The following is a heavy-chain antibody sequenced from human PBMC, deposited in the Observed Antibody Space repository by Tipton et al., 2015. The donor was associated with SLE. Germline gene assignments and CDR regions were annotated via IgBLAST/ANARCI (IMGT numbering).Heavy chain of an antibody. CDR3: ATGDVYLDY. CDR2: FYYSGNT. J-gene: IGHJ4*02. CDR1: GVSINSYY. D-gene: IGHD3-16*01. Sequence: GLVKPSETLSLTCTVSGVSINSYYWSWIRQPPGKGLEWIGYFYYSGNTRYNPSLQSRVTILLDTSKNQFSLELTSVTPADTAVYYCATGDVYLDYWGQGTLVTVSS. V-gene: IGHV4-59*01.